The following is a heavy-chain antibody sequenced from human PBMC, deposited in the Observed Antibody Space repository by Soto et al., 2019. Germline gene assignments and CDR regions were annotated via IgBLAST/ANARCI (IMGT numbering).Heavy chain of an antibody. J-gene: IGHJ3*02. CDR2: ISYDGSNK. CDR3: ARVKVRVVTKNAFDI. V-gene: IGHV3-30*03. CDR1: GFTFSSYG. Sequence: QVQLVESGGGVVQPGRSLRLSCAASGFTFSSYGMHWVRQAPGKGLEWVAVISYDGSNKYYADSVKGRFTISRDNSKNTLYLQMNSLRAEDTAVYYCARVKVRVVTKNAFDIWGQGTMVTVSS. D-gene: IGHD3-10*01.